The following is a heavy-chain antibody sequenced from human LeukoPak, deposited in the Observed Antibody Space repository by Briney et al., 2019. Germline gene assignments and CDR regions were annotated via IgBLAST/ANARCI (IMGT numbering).Heavy chain of an antibody. Sequence: SETLSLTCTVSGYSISSGYYWGWIRQPPGKGLEWIGSIYHSGSTYYNPSLKSRVTISVDTSKNQFSLKLSSVTAADTAVYCCARDPWVGSFDYWGQGTLVTVSS. CDR2: IYHSGST. J-gene: IGHJ4*02. D-gene: IGHD2-15*01. V-gene: IGHV4-38-2*02. CDR1: GYSISSGYY. CDR3: ARDPWVGSFDY.